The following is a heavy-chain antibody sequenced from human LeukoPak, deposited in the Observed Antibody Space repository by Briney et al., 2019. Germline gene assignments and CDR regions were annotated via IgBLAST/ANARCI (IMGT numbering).Heavy chain of an antibody. CDR2: IRSSRSFI. V-gene: IGHV3-21*01. CDR3: AREDGVVVVPAADY. Sequence: AGGSLRLSCAASGFTFSSYSMNWVRQAPGKGLEWVSSIRSSRSFIYYADSVKGRFTISRDNAKNSLYLQMNSLRAEDTAVYYCAREDGVVVVPAADYWGQGTLVTVSS. CDR1: GFTFSSYS. J-gene: IGHJ4*02. D-gene: IGHD2-2*01.